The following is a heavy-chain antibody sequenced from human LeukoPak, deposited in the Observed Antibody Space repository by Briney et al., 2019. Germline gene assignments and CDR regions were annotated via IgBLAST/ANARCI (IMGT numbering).Heavy chain of an antibody. V-gene: IGHV3-48*01. Sequence: AGGSLRLSCAASGFTFSSYSMNWVRQAPGKGLEWVSYISSSSSTIYYADSVKGRLTISRDNSKNTLYLQMNSLRAEDTAVYYCAKEKYSSGWYEVGAFDIWGQGTMVTVSS. CDR3: AKEKYSSGWYEVGAFDI. CDR2: ISSSSSTI. CDR1: GFTFSSYS. D-gene: IGHD6-19*01. J-gene: IGHJ3*02.